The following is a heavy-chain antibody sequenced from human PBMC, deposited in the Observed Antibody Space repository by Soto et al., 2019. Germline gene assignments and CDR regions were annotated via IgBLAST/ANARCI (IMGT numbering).Heavy chain of an antibody. CDR1: GYTFTSYA. CDR2: INAGNGNT. CDR3: ARDVPPSIAAASFDY. V-gene: IGHV1-3*01. Sequence: QVQLVHSGAEVKKPGASVKVSCKASGYTFTSYAMHWVRQAPGQRLEWMGWINAGNGNTKYSQKFQGRVTITRDTSASTAYMELSSLRSEDTAVYYCARDVPPSIAAASFDYWGQGTLVTVSS. J-gene: IGHJ4*02. D-gene: IGHD6-6*01.